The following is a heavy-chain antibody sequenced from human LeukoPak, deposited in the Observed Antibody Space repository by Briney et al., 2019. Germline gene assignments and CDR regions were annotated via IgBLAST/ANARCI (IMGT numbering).Heavy chain of an antibody. CDR3: AREVPYGYYYDSSWYFDL. J-gene: IGHJ2*01. CDR1: GFTVSSNY. Sequence: GGSLRLSCAASGFTVSSNYMSWVRQAPGKGLEWVSVIYSGGSTYYADSVKGRFTISRDNSKNTLYLQVNSLRAEDTAVCYCAREVPYGYYYDSSWYFDLWGRGTLVTVSS. D-gene: IGHD3-22*01. CDR2: IYSGGST. V-gene: IGHV3-66*01.